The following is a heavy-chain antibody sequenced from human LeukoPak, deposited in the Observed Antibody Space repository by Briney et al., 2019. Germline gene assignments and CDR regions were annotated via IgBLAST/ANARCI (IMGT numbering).Heavy chain of an antibody. CDR2: ISSSSVYT. V-gene: IGHV3-11*05. D-gene: IGHD3-22*01. J-gene: IGHJ4*02. CDR3: ARAGMRYFDSSGPFDY. Sequence: GGSLRLSCADSGFTFSDFYMSWIRQAPGKGLEWVSYISSSSVYTNYADSVKGRFTISRDNAKNSLYLQMSSLRVEDTAVYYCARAGMRYFDSSGPFDYWGQGTLVTVSS. CDR1: GFTFSDFY.